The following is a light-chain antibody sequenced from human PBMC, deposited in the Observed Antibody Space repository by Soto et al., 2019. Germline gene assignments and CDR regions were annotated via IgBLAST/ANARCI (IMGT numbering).Light chain of an antibody. CDR2: DAS. CDR3: HQYGTSPQT. CDR1: QFVSSR. V-gene: IGKV3-20*01. J-gene: IGKJ1*01. Sequence: EIVGTQSPATLSASPGERFTLSCLASQFVSSRLAWYQRRPGQFPRLLIYDASRRDIGVTDRFSGSGSGTDFTLTISGLEPEDFAVYFCHQYGTSPQTFGQGTKVDIK.